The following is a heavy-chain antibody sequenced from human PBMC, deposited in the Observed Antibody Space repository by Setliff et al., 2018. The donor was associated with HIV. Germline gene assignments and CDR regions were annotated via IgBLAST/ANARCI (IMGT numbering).Heavy chain of an antibody. Sequence: SVKVSCKASGVTFSTFAISWVRQAPGQGLEWMGGIIPILGTTKYAQKFQGRVTITADESTNTAYMELSSLRSEDTALYYCARDSSGVLSLRYMDVWGKGTTVTVSS. D-gene: IGHD3-22*01. J-gene: IGHJ6*03. V-gene: IGHV1-69*13. CDR1: GVTFSTFA. CDR2: IIPILGTT. CDR3: ARDSSGVLSLRYMDV.